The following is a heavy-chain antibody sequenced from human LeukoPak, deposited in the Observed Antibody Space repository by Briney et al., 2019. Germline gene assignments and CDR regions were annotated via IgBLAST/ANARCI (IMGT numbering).Heavy chain of an antibody. Sequence: WVRQAPGRGLEWLGRIKSKADGGISDYAEPVKGRFTFSRDDSKNTLYLLMNSLKTEDTAVYYCTTTYHYDSSPGSFDYWGQGTLVTVSS. CDR2: IKSKADGGIS. V-gene: IGHV3-15*01. J-gene: IGHJ4*02. CDR3: TTTYHYDSSPGSFDY. D-gene: IGHD3-22*01.